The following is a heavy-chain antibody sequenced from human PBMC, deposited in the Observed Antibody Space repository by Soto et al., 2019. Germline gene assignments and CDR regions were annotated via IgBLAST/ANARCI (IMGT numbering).Heavy chain of an antibody. Sequence: LSLTCTVSGGSILDSTYYWAWFAHSPGKGLEWIGTIFYSGGTFYTPSLKSRVTMSVDTSNNQFSLKLSSVTAADTAVYYCARQASGYYYGWFDPWGQGTLVTVSS. CDR2: IFYSGGT. J-gene: IGHJ5*02. CDR1: GGSILDSTYY. V-gene: IGHV4-39*01. D-gene: IGHD3-22*01. CDR3: ARQASGYYYGWFDP.